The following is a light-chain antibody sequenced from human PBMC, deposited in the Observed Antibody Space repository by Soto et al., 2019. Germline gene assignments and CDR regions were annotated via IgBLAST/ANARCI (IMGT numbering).Light chain of an antibody. J-gene: IGLJ1*01. CDR2: DAS. CDR3: ASYTSSTTFV. CDR1: SSDVGGYNY. Sequence: QSVLTQPASVSGSPGQSITISCTGTSSDVGGYNYVSWYQHHPGKAPKLIIYDASNRPSGVSNRFSGSRSGNTASLSLTISGLQAEDEADYYCASYTSSTTFVFGTGTKVTVL. V-gene: IGLV2-14*01.